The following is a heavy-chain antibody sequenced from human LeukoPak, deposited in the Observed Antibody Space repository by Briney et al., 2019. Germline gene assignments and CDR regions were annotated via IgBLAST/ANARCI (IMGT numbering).Heavy chain of an antibody. CDR1: GFTFDDYA. V-gene: IGHV3-9*01. CDR3: AKDGTSGYSSPDC. J-gene: IGHJ4*02. Sequence: PGRSLRLSCAASGFTFDDYAMHWVRQAPGKGLEWVSGISWNSGSIGYADSVKGRFTISRDNAKNSLYLQMNSLRAEDTALYYCAKDGTSGYSSPDCWGQGTLVTVSS. CDR2: ISWNSGSI. D-gene: IGHD5-18*01.